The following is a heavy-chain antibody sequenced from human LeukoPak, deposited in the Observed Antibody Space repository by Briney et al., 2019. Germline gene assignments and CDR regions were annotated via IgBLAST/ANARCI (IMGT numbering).Heavy chain of an antibody. V-gene: IGHV3-30*18. CDR2: ISYDGSNK. J-gene: IGHJ4*02. D-gene: IGHD3-22*01. Sequence: GGSLRLSCAASGFTFSSYGMHWVRQAPGKGLEWVAVISYDGSNKYYADSVKGRFTISRDNSKNTLYLQMNSLRAEDTAVYYCAKDRPYYYDSSGYYPDYWGLGTLVTVSS. CDR1: GFTFSSYG. CDR3: AKDRPYYYDSSGYYPDY.